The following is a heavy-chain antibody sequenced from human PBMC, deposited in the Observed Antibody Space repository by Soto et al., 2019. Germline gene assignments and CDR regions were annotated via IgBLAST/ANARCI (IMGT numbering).Heavy chain of an antibody. CDR2: ISYDGFNE. J-gene: IGHJ6*02. D-gene: IGHD2-2*01. CDR1: GFTFSTYT. Sequence: PGGSLRLSCAASGFTFSTYTMHWVRQAPGKGLEWVAVISYDGFNEFYADSVKGRFTISRDNSKNTLSLQMNSLRVEDTAVYYCARDPVVVVPAARGPPYGMDVWGQGTTVTAP. CDR3: ARDPVVVVPAARGPPYGMDV. V-gene: IGHV3-30-3*01.